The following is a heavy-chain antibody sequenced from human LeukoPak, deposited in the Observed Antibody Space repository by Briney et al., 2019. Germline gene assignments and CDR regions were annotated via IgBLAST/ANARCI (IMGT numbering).Heavy chain of an antibody. CDR3: ARGGRYSSFPKSY. Sequence: PSETLSLTCAVYGGSFSGYYWSWIRQPPGKGLEWIGEINHSGSTNYNPSLKSRVTISVDTSKIQFSLKLSSVTAADTAVYYCARGGRYSSFPKSYWGQGTLVTVSS. CDR1: GGSFSGYY. J-gene: IGHJ4*02. V-gene: IGHV4-34*01. CDR2: INHSGST. D-gene: IGHD6-13*01.